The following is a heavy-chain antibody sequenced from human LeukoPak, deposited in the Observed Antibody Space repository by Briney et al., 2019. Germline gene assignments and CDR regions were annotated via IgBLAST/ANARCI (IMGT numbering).Heavy chain of an antibody. CDR3: ARELHIPVTSRRDAFDI. CDR2: IKQDGSEK. Sequence: GGSLRLSCAASGFTFSSYWMSWVRQAPGKGLEWVANIKQDGSEKYYVDSVKGRYTISRDNAKNSLYLQMNSLRAEDTAVYYCARELHIPVTSRRDAFDIWGQGTMVTVSS. V-gene: IGHV3-7*01. CDR1: GFTFSSYW. D-gene: IGHD4-23*01. J-gene: IGHJ3*02.